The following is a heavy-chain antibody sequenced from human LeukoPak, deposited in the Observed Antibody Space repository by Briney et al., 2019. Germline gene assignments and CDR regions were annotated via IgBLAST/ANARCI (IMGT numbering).Heavy chain of an antibody. Sequence: SETLSLTCTVSGGSISSFFWSWIRQPPGKGLEWIGYVHSSGSTKYNPSLKSRLIISVDMSKNQFSLKLRSVSVVDTAVYYCARLAPGNYDILTGDPKVVFDYWGQGALVTVSS. CDR1: GGSISSFF. V-gene: IGHV4-59*01. CDR3: ARLAPGNYDILTGDPKVVFDY. J-gene: IGHJ4*02. D-gene: IGHD3-9*01. CDR2: VHSSGST.